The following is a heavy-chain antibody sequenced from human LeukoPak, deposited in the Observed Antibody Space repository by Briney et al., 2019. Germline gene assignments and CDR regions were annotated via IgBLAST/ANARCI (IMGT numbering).Heavy chain of an antibody. V-gene: IGHV1-69*13. CDR2: IIPIFGTA. Sequence: SVKVSCKASGYTFTSYGISWVRQAPGQGLEWMGGIIPIFGTANYAQKFQGRVTITADESTSTAYMELSSPRSEDTAVYYCARGASSSWYTSLQNGMDVWGQGTTVTVSS. D-gene: IGHD6-13*01. CDR3: ARGASSSWYTSLQNGMDV. J-gene: IGHJ6*02. CDR1: GYTFTSYG.